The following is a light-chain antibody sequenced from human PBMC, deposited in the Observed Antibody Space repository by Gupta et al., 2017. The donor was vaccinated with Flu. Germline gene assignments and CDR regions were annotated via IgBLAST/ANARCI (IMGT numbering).Light chain of an antibody. J-gene: IGKJ2*01. V-gene: IGKV2-28*01. CDR3: LETLERPGA. Sequence: EIVLVQSPVSLPVNPGESASMSCRPSESPQHRKGHNFLAWYVQKPGHPPTLLFSLASKRAPGVSARCSASGSGRFFPLKISRVEPEDVGVYFCLETLERPGAFGRGTRLEI. CDR2: LAS. CDR1: ESPQHRKGHNF.